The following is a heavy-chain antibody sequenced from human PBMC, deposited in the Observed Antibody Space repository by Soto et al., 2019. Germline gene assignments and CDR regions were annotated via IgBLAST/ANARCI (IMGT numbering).Heavy chain of an antibody. CDR3: ARDDYGGNESPDYFDY. J-gene: IGHJ4*02. Sequence: GGSLRLSCAASGFTFSSYGMHWVRQAPGKGLEWVAVIWYDGSNKYYADSVKGRFTISRDNSKNTLYLQMNSLRAEDTAVYYCARDDYGGNESPDYFDYWGQGTLVTVSS. V-gene: IGHV3-33*01. CDR2: IWYDGSNK. D-gene: IGHD4-17*01. CDR1: GFTFSSYG.